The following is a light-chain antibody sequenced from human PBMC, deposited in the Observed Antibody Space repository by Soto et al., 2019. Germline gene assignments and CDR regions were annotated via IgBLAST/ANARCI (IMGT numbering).Light chain of an antibody. CDR1: QRVGIN. V-gene: IGKV3-15*01. CDR3: QKYDNWPRK. Sequence: EIVMTPSPASLSVSPFETSHLSFRASQRVGINLAWYQQKPGQAPRLLIYGASTRATGIPARFSGSGSGTDFTLTISSLQSEDFAFFYCQKYDNWPRKFGKGTTGDIK. J-gene: IGKJ1*01. CDR2: GAS.